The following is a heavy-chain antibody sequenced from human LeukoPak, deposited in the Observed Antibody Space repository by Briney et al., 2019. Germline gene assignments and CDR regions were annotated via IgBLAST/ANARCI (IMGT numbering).Heavy chain of an antibody. D-gene: IGHD3-3*01. CDR3: ASSYDFWSGSYTLYY. J-gene: IGHJ4*02. V-gene: IGHV1-18*01. Sequence: ASVKVSCKASGYTFTSYGISWVRQAPGQGLEWMGWISAYNGNTNYAQKLQGRVTMTTDTSTSTAYMELRSLRSDDTAVYYCASSYDFWSGSYTLYYWGQGTLVTVSS. CDR1: GYTFTSYG. CDR2: ISAYNGNT.